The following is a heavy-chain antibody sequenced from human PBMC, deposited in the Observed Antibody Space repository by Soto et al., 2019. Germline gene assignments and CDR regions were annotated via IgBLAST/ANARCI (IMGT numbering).Heavy chain of an antibody. D-gene: IGHD3-10*01. V-gene: IGHV4-4*07. CDR2: IYTSGST. Sequence: SETLSLTCTVSGGSISSYYWSWVRQPAGKGLEWIGRIYTSGSTNYNPSLKSRVTMSVDTSKNQFSLKLSSVTAADTAVYYCARDTITMVRGVIPDYYYGMDVWGQGTTVTVSS. J-gene: IGHJ6*02. CDR3: ARDTITMVRGVIPDYYYGMDV. CDR1: GGSISSYY.